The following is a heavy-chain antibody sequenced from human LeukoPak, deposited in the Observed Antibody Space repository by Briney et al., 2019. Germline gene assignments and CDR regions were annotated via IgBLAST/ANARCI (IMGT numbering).Heavy chain of an antibody. Sequence: EASVKVSCKASGGTFSSYAISWVRQAPGQGLEWMGGIIPIFGTANYAQKFQGRVTITADESTSTAYMELSSLRSEDTAVYYCARSGKGEGNWFDPWGQGNLVTVSS. CDR2: IIPIFGTA. CDR3: ARSGKGEGNWFDP. J-gene: IGHJ5*02. D-gene: IGHD4-23*01. CDR1: GGTFSSYA. V-gene: IGHV1-69*13.